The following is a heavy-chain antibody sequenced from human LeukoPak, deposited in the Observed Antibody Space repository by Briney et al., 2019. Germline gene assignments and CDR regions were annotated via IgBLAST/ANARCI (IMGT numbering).Heavy chain of an antibody. D-gene: IGHD4-23*01. V-gene: IGHV4-30-4*08. CDR3: ARRHAHPLDGDNSQFAFNI. CDR2: IYYSGRS. Sequence: SHTLSLTCTVSGCSISSGDYYWSWLPQPPGKGLEGIVYIYYSGRSCYNPSLKSRVTISVDTSKDQFSRKLSSVTAADTAVYYCARRHAHPLDGDNSQFAFNIWGQGTMVTVSS. CDR1: GCSISSGDYY. J-gene: IGHJ3*02.